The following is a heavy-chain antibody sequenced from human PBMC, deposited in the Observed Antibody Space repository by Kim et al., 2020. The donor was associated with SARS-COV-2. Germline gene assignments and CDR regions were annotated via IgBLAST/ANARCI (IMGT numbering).Heavy chain of an antibody. J-gene: IGHJ4*02. CDR3: ATAGRIIMGYFDY. Sequence: GGSLRLSCAVSGFTFSTYAMSWVRKAPGKGLEWVSVISGGADSTFYADSVKGRFTISRDNSRNTLSLHMNNLRAEDTAVYYCATAGRIIMGYFDYWGQGTLVTVSS. D-gene: IGHD3-10*01. CDR1: GFTFSTYA. CDR2: ISGGADST. V-gene: IGHV3-23*01.